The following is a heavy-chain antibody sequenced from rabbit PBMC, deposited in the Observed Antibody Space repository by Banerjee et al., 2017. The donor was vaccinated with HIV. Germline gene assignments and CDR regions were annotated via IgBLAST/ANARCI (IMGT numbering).Heavy chain of an antibody. J-gene: IGHJ4*01. CDR1: GFSFSSNA. CDR3: ARGSGMAVIPYFTL. Sequence: QEQLVESGGGLVQPEGSLTLTCKASGFSFSSNAMCWVRQAPGKGLEWIGCIWIGGASTYYATWAKGRFTISKTSSTTVTLQMTSLTAADTATYFCARGSGMAVIPYFTLWGPGTLVTVS. CDR2: IWIGGAST. V-gene: IGHV1S45*01. D-gene: IGHD1-1*01.